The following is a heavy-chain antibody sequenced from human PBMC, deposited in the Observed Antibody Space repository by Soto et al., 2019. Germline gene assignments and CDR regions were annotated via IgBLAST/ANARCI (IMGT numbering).Heavy chain of an antibody. J-gene: IGHJ6*02. Sequence: PSETLSLTCTVSGGSISYEYYYWSWIRQHPGKGLEWIGYIYYSGSTYYNPSLKSRVTISVDTSKNQFSLKLSSVTAADTAVYYCARDIPTPYSSSSHYGMDVWGQGTTVTVSS. V-gene: IGHV4-31*03. CDR1: GGSISYEYYY. D-gene: IGHD6-6*01. CDR2: IYYSGST. CDR3: ARDIPTPYSSSSHYGMDV.